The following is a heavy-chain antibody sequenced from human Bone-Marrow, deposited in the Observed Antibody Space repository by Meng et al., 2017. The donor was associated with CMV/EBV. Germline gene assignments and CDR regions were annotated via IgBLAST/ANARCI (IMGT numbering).Heavy chain of an antibody. V-gene: IGHV3-23*01. CDR1: GCTFSSYA. CDR3: AKVLYGDYAHYYYYGMDV. D-gene: IGHD4-17*01. CDR2: ISGSGGST. Sequence: GESLKISCAASGCTFSSYAMSWVRQAPGKGLEWVSAISGSGGSTYYADSVKGRFTISRDNSKNTLYLQMNSLRAEDTAVYYCAKVLYGDYAHYYYYGMDVWGQGTTVTVSS. J-gene: IGHJ6*02.